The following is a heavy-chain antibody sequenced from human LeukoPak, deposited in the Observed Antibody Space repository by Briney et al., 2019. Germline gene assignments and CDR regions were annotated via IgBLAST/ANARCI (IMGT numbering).Heavy chain of an antibody. Sequence: SQTLSLTCTVSGGSISSGGYYWSWIRQHPGKGLEWIGYIYYSGSTYYNPSLKSRVTISVDTSKNQFSLKLSSVTAADTAVYYCARVSREYYYGSIDYWGQGTLVTVSS. D-gene: IGHD3-10*01. CDR2: IYYSGST. J-gene: IGHJ4*02. V-gene: IGHV4-31*03. CDR1: GGSISSGGYY. CDR3: ARVSREYYYGSIDY.